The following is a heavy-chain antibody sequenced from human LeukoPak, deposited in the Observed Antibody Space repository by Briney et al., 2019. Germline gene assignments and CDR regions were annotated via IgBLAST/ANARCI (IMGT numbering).Heavy chain of an antibody. CDR2: ISSSSSYI. CDR3: ARGHVAEFDY. Sequence: GGSLRLSCAASGFTFSSYSMNWVRQAPGKGLEWFSSISSSSSYIYYADSVKGRFTISRDNAKNSLYLQMNSLRAEDTAVYYCARGHVAEFDYWGQGTLVTVSS. CDR1: GFTFSSYS. D-gene: IGHD2-15*01. J-gene: IGHJ4*02. V-gene: IGHV3-21*01.